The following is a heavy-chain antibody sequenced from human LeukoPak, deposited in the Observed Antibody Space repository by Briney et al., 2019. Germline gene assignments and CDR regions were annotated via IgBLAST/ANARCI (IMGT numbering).Heavy chain of an antibody. V-gene: IGHV4-39*07. CDR3: ASSPVVAAYYFDY. CDR1: VGSISSSSYY. CDR2: IYYSGST. J-gene: IGHJ4*02. D-gene: IGHD2-15*01. Sequence: SETLSLTCTVSVGSISSSSYYWGWIRQPPGKGLEWIESIYYSGSTYYNPSLKSRVTKSVDTSKNQFSLKLSSVTAADTAVYYCASSPVVAAYYFDYWGQGTLVTVSS.